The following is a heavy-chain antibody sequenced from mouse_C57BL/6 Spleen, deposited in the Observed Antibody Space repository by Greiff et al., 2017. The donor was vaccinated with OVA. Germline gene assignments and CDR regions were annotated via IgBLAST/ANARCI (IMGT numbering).Heavy chain of an antibody. D-gene: IGHD1-1*01. J-gene: IGHJ4*01. CDR3: ARQDYGSSYVGAMDY. CDR2: ISSGGSYT. V-gene: IGHV5-6*01. CDR1: GFTFSSYG. Sequence: EVHLVESGGGLVKPGGSLKLSCAASGFTFSSYGMSWVRQTPDKRLEWVATISSGGSYTYYPDSVKGRFTISRDNAKNTLYLQMSSLKSEDTAMYYCARQDYGSSYVGAMDYWGQGTSVTVSS.